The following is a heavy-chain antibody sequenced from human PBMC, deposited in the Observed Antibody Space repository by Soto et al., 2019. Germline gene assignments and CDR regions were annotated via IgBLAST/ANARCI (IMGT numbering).Heavy chain of an antibody. CDR3: VKSPWSRRGDLDL. CDR2: ISWNSATI. CDR1: GFSFDDND. Sequence: DVELVESGGGLAQTGGSLRLSCAGSGFSFDDNDMYWVRRVPGKGLEWVSGISWNSATIGYADSVKGRFTISRDNAKNSLYLEMSPLRPEDTAIYYCVKSPWSRRGDLDLWGRGTLVTVSS. V-gene: IGHV3-9*01. J-gene: IGHJ2*01. D-gene: IGHD2-8*01.